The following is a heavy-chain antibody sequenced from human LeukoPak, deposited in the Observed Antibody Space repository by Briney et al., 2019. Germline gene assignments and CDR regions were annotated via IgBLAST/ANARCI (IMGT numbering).Heavy chain of an antibody. V-gene: IGHV3-23*01. CDR1: GFTFSSYG. CDR3: AKDYGPFVKYYFDY. CDR2: ISGSGGST. Sequence: GGSLRLSCAASGFTFSSYGMSWVRQAPGKGLEWVSAISGSGGSTYYADSVKGRFTISRDNSKNTLYLQMNSLRAEDTALYYCAKDYGPFVKYYFDYWGQGTMVTVSS. D-gene: IGHD3-16*01. J-gene: IGHJ4*03.